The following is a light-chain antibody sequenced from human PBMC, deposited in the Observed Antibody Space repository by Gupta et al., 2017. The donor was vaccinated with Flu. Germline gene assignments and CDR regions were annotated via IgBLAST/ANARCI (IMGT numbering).Light chain of an antibody. Sequence: EIVMTQSLATLSVSPGERVTLFCRASQSFTGNLAWYQQKRGQAPRLLISGVSTRATGVPARFSGSGSGTEFTLTISSLQSEDFAVYYCQQYRDWPLTFGGGTRVEIK. CDR1: QSFTGN. CDR3: QQYRDWPLT. J-gene: IGKJ4*01. CDR2: GVS. V-gene: IGKV3-15*01.